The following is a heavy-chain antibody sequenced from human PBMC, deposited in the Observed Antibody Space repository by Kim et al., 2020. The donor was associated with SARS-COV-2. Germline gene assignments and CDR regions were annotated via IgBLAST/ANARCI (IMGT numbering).Heavy chain of an antibody. D-gene: IGHD3-3*01. J-gene: IGHJ4*02. CDR3: AKEHTIFGVPNREYYFDY. V-gene: IGHV3-23*01. CDR2: ISGSGGST. CDR1: GFTFSSYA. Sequence: GGSLRLSCAASGFTFSSYAMSWVRQAPGKGLEWVSAISGSGGSTYYADSVKGRFTISRDNSKNTLYLQMNSLRAEDTAVYYCAKEHTIFGVPNREYYFDYWGQGTLVTVSS.